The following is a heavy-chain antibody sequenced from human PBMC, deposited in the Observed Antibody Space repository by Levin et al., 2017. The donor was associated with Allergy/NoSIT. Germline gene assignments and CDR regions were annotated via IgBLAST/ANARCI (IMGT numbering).Heavy chain of an antibody. D-gene: IGHD4-23*01. J-gene: IGHJ4*02. CDR3: ARHGLNAVVSPDY. V-gene: IGHV5-51*01. CDR1: GYSFTSYW. CDR2: IYPGDSDT. Sequence: KVSCKGSGYSFTSYWIGWVRQMPGKGLEWMGIIYPGDSDTRYSPSFQGQVTISADKSISTAYLQWSSLKASDTAMYYCARHGLNAVVSPDYWGQGTLVTVSS.